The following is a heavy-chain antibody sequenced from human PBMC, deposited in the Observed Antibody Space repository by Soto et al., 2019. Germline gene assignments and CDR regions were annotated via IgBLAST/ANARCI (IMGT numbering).Heavy chain of an antibody. CDR2: ISYNGKYE. V-gene: IGHV3-30*04. Sequence: QVHLVESGGGVVQPGRSLRLSCAASGFTFSTYTMHWVRQAPGKGLEWVADISYNGKYEYYADSVKGRFTISRDNSKSTLYLQMNSLTPADTAVYYCATTPGGAAYWGQGTLVTVSS. D-gene: IGHD2-15*01. J-gene: IGHJ4*02. CDR3: ATTPGGAAY. CDR1: GFTFSTYT.